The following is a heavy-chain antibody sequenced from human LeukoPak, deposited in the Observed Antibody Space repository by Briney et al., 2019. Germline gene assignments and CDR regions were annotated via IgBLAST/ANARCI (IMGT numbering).Heavy chain of an antibody. CDR1: GGSISSGSYY. J-gene: IGHJ4*02. D-gene: IGHD7-27*01. Sequence: SETLSLTCSVSGGSISSGSYYWTWIRQPAGKGLEWIGRIYTGGSTNYNPSLKSRVTISVDTSNNHFSLTLSSVTAADTAVYYCARDNWGGFNGEYLDYWGQGTLVTVSS. CDR2: IYTGGST. CDR3: ARDNWGGFNGEYLDY. V-gene: IGHV4-61*02.